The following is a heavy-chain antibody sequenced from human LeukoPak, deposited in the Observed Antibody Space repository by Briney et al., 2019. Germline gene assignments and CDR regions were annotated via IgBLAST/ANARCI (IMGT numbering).Heavy chain of an antibody. D-gene: IGHD3-3*01. CDR1: GASISSSNW. CDR2: IYYSGST. V-gene: IGHV4-4*02. CDR3: ARHDDFWSGYPWFDP. Sequence: SETLSLTCAVSGASISSSNWWSWIRQPPGKGLEWIGNIYYSGSTYYNPSLKSRVTISVDTSKNQFSLMLTSVTAADTAVYYCARHDDFWSGYPWFDPWGQGTLVTVSS. J-gene: IGHJ5*02.